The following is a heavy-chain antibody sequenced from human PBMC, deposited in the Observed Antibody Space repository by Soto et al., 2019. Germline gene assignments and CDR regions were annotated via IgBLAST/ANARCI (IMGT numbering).Heavy chain of an antibody. D-gene: IGHD6-13*01. V-gene: IGHV1-18*01. Sequence: AAVKVSCKASGYTFTSYGISWVRQAPGQGLEWMAWINPYNGNTKYAEKFLGRVTVTTDTPTATAYMEVRSLTSDDTAVFYCARVGVGLAAPRVWPYWGQGTPVT. J-gene: IGHJ4*02. CDR1: GYTFTSYG. CDR2: INPYNGNT. CDR3: ARVGVGLAAPRVWPY.